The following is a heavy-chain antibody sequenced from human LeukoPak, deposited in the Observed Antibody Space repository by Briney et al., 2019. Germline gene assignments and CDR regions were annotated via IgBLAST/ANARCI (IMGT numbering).Heavy chain of an antibody. Sequence: GGSLRLSCAASGFTVSSNYMSWVRQAPGKGLEWVSVISGSGGSTYYADSVKGRFTISRDNSKNTLYLQMNSLRAEDTAVYYCAKDLARITMIVVVITSPSIYGMDVWGQGTTVTVSS. J-gene: IGHJ6*02. V-gene: IGHV3-23*01. CDR1: GFTVSSNY. D-gene: IGHD3-22*01. CDR2: ISGSGGST. CDR3: AKDLARITMIVVVITSPSIYGMDV.